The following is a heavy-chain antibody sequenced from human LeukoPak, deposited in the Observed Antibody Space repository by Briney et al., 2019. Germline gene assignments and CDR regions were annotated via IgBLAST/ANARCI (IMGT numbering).Heavy chain of an antibody. CDR2: ISSGSSTI. J-gene: IGHJ3*02. CDR1: GFTFITYG. Sequence: GGSLRLSCAASSGFTFITYGMNWVRQAPGKGLEWVSYISSGSSTIYYADSVKGRFTISRDNAKNSLYLQMNSLRAEDTAVYYCAREAGTLAFDIWGQGTMVIVSS. V-gene: IGHV3-48*01. CDR3: AREAGTLAFDI.